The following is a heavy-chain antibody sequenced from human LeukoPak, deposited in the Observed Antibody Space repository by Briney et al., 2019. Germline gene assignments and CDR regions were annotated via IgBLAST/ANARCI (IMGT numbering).Heavy chain of an antibody. J-gene: IGHJ6*02. Sequence: PGRSLRLSCAASGFTFSSYSMNWVRQAPGKGLEWVSSISSSSSYIYYADSVKGRFTISRDNAKNSLYLQMNSLRAEDTAVYYCAREDYGGNSVFGYYYYGMDVWGQGTTVTVSS. CDR3: AREDYGGNSVFGYYYYGMDV. D-gene: IGHD4-23*01. V-gene: IGHV3-21*01. CDR2: ISSSSSYI. CDR1: GFTFSSYS.